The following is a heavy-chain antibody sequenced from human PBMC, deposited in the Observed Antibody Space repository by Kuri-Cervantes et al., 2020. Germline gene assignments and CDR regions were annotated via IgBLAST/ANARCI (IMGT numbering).Heavy chain of an antibody. CDR3: ARGLNAVAADY. V-gene: IGHV3-30-3*01. CDR1: GFTFSSYA. J-gene: IGHJ4*02. D-gene: IGHD6-19*01. CDR2: ISYDGSNK. Sequence: GESLKISCAASGFTFSSYAMHWVRQAPGKGLEWVAVISYDGSNKYYADSVKGRFTISRDNSKNTLYLQMNSLRAEDTAVYYCARGLNAVAADYWGQGTLVTGLL.